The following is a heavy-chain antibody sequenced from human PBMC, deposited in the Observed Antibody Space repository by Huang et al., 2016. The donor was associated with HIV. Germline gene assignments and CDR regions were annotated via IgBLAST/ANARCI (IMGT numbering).Heavy chain of an antibody. CDR2: IRRDVVET. CDR1: GDTFLRYD. CDR3: ARDREFSSGWGWAGYYLDY. Sequence: QVRLVQSRAEVKKPGASLKVSCKADGDTFLRYDISWVRQAPGQGLEWVGRIRRDVVETRYEKRFQGRLTMPRDTSTGTAYMELRSLGADDTAVYYCARDREFSSGWGWAGYYLDYWGQGTPVLVSS. J-gene: IGHJ4*02. D-gene: IGHD6-19*01. V-gene: IGHV1-18*04.